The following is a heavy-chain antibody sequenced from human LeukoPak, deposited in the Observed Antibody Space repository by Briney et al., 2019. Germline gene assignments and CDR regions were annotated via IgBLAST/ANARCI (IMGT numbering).Heavy chain of an antibody. CDR3: ARWELSGRVMERLGWIDH. CDR2: INWNGGGT. Sequence: GGSLRLSCAASGFTFDDFGMTWVRQAPGKGLEWVSGINWNGGGTGYADSVKGRFTISRDNAKKILYLQMNSLRVEDTAVYYCARWELSGRVMERLGWIDHWGQGALVTVSS. D-gene: IGHD3-16*02. CDR1: GFTFDDFG. J-gene: IGHJ4*02. V-gene: IGHV3-20*04.